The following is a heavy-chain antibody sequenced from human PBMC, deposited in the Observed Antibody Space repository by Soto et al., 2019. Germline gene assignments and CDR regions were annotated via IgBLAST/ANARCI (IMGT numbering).Heavy chain of an antibody. J-gene: IGHJ3*02. V-gene: IGHV1-18*01. CDR3: ARANYYDSSGYYYGSAFDI. D-gene: IGHD3-22*01. CDR2: ISAYNGNT. CDR1: GYTFTSYG. Sequence: GASVKVSCKASGYTFTSYGISWVRQAPGQGLEWMGWISAYNGNTNYAQKLQGRVTMTTDTSTSTAYMELGSLRSDDTAVYYCARANYYDSSGYYYGSAFDIWGQGTMVTVSS.